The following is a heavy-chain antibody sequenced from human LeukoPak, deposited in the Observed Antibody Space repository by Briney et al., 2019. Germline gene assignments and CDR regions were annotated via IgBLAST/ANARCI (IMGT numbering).Heavy chain of an antibody. Sequence: RASVKVSCKASGYTFTSYAMHWVRQAPGQRLEWMGWINAGNGNTKYSQKFQGRVTITRDTSASTAYMELSSLRSEDTAVYYCAKYNQENDAFDIWGQGTMVTVSS. CDR1: GYTFTSYA. CDR3: AKYNQENDAFDI. D-gene: IGHD1-1*01. CDR2: INAGNGNT. V-gene: IGHV1-3*01. J-gene: IGHJ3*02.